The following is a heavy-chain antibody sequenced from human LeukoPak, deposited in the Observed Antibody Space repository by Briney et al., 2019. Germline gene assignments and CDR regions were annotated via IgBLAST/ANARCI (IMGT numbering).Heavy chain of an antibody. V-gene: IGHV4-38-2*02. D-gene: IGHD3-10*01. CDR1: GYSISSGYY. Sequence: PSETLSLTCTVSGYSISSGYYWGWIRQPPGKGLEWIGSIYHSGSTYYNPSLKGRVTISVDTSKNQFSLKLSSVTAADTAVYYCARAVPVLLWFGELYWFDPWGQGTLVTVSS. CDR2: IYHSGST. J-gene: IGHJ5*02. CDR3: ARAVPVLLWFGELYWFDP.